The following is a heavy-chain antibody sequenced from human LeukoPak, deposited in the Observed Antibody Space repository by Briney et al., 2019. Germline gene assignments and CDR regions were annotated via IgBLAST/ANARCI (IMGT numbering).Heavy chain of an antibody. V-gene: IGHV4-59*08. CDR3: ARHRATVVMGGSGYYYAMDV. D-gene: IGHD4-23*01. CDR1: GGSFGSYY. CDR2: IYYGGRT. J-gene: IGHJ6*02. Sequence: AWETLSLTCTVSGGSFGSYYWSWIRQPPGKGLEWIGNIYYGGRTNYNPSLKSRVTISVDTSKNQFSLKLSSVTAADTAVYYCARHRATVVMGGSGYYYAMDVWGQGTTVTVSS.